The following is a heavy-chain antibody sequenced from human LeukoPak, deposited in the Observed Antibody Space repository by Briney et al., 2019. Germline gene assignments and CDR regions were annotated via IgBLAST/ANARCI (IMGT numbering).Heavy chain of an antibody. D-gene: IGHD6-19*01. CDR3: ARVVDSSGWTHFDY. CDR2: IIPIFGIA. CDR1: GGTFSSYA. V-gene: IGHV1-69*04. Sequence: SVTVSFKASGGTFSSYAISWVRQAPGQGLEWMGRIIPIFGIANYAQKFQGRVTITADKSTSTAYMELSSLRSEDTAVYYCARVVDSSGWTHFDYWGQGTLVTVSS. J-gene: IGHJ4*02.